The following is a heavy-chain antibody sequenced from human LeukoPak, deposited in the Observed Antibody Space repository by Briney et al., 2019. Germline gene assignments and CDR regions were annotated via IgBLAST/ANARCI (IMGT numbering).Heavy chain of an antibody. CDR3: XXXXXXXXXXSGYYSAFDY. J-gene: IGHJ4*02. CDR1: GFTFSSYG. V-gene: IGHV3-33*01. Sequence: GGSLRLSCAASGFTFSSYGMPWVRQAPGKGLEWVAVIWYDGSNKYYADSVKGRFTISRDNSKNTLYLQMNSLRAEDTAVYYXXXXXXXXXXXSGYYSAFDYWGQGTLVTVSS. CDR2: IWYDGSNK. D-gene: IGHD3-22*01.